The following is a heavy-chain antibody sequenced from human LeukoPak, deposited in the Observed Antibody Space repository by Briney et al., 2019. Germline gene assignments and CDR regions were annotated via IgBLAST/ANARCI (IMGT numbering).Heavy chain of an antibody. Sequence: SETLSLTCTVSGDSISSYCWSWIRQPPGKGLEWIGYFYNSGSTNYNPSLKSRVTISVDTSKNQFSLKLSSVTAADTAVYHCARGGGSYYFDYWGQGTLVTVSS. V-gene: IGHV4-59*01. CDR1: GDSISSYC. J-gene: IGHJ4*02. CDR2: FYNSGST. D-gene: IGHD1-26*01. CDR3: ARGGGSYYFDY.